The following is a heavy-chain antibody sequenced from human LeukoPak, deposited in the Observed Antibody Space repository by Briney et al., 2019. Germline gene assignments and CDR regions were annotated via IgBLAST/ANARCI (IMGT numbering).Heavy chain of an antibody. V-gene: IGHV4-39*01. CDR3: ARHLTTWGDN. Sequence: PSETLSLTCAVSGRSIGGSSYYWGWIRQPPGKGLEWIGSINYSGNGYYNPSLKGRLTMSVDTSKNHFSLKLTSVTAADSGLYYCARHLTTWGDNWSQGTVVIVSS. J-gene: IGHJ4*02. D-gene: IGHD4-17*01. CDR2: INYSGNG. CDR1: GRSIGGSSYY.